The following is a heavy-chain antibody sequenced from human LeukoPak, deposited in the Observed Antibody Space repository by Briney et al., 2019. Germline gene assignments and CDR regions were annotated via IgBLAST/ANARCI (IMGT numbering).Heavy chain of an antibody. J-gene: IGHJ3*02. CDR1: GGSISSYY. CDR3: ATIHPPYDDILTGPKNSGAFDI. D-gene: IGHD3-9*01. Sequence: SETLSLTCTVSGGSISSYYGSWIRQPRGEGLEGIGYIYCSGSTNYNPSRKSRVTIAVDPSKNQFSLKLSSVTAADTAVYYCATIHPPYDDILTGPKNSGAFDIWGQGTMVTVSS. CDR2: IYCSGST. V-gene: IGHV4-59*08.